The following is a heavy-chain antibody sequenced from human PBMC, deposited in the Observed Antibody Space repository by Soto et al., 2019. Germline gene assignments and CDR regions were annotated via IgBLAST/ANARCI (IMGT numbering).Heavy chain of an antibody. CDR2: IIPIFGTA. V-gene: IGHV1-69*13. CDR3: ARGYTAMVIYFDY. CDR1: GGTFSSYA. Sequence: GASVKVSCKASGGTFSSYAISWVRQAPGQGLEWMGGIIPIFGTANYAQKFQGRVTITADESTSTAYMELSSLRSEDTAVYYCARGYTAMVIYFDYWGQGTLVTVSS. D-gene: IGHD5-18*01. J-gene: IGHJ4*02.